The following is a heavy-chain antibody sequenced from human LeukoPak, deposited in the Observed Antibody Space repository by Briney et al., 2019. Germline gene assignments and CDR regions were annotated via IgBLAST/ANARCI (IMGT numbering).Heavy chain of an antibody. J-gene: IGHJ4*02. V-gene: IGHV3-74*01. CDR1: GPAFSAYK. CDR2: ISTDGYTT. D-gene: IGHD2-15*01. Sequence: GGSLRLSCAASGPAFSAYKMHWVRQAPRKGLVWVSRISTDGYTTDYADFVQGRFTASRDNTKNTWSLEMNSLRAEDTAVYYCVVGGSPGYWGQGTLVTVSS. CDR3: VVGGSPGY.